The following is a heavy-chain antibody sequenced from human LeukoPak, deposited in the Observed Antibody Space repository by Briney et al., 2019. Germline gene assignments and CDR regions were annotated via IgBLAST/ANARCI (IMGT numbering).Heavy chain of an antibody. J-gene: IGHJ4*02. Sequence: PGGSLRLSCAASGFTFSNAWMSWVRQAPGKGLEWVGRIKSKTDGGTTDYAAPVKGRFTISRDGSKNTLYLQVNSLKTEDTAVYYCTTVLVAYRTNRRIDYWGQGTLVTVSS. V-gene: IGHV3-15*01. CDR2: IKSKTDGGTT. CDR3: TTVLVAYRTNRRIDY. CDR1: GFTFSNAW. D-gene: IGHD1-14*01.